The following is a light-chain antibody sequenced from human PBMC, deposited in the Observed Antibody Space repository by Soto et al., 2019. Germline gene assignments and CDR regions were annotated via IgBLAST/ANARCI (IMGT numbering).Light chain of an antibody. CDR2: DAS. V-gene: IGKV3D-15*01. CDR3: QQYNSYSPT. J-gene: IGKJ1*01. CDR1: QSVGKY. Sequence: EIVMTQSPATLALSPGERAPLSCRASQSVGKYLVWYQQKPGQAPRLLIYDASNRATGIPARFSGSGSGTEFTLTISSLQPDDFATYYCQQYNSYSPTFGQGTKVDI.